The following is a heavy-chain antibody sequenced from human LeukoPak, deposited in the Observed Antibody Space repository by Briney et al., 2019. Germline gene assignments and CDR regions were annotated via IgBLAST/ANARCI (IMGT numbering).Heavy chain of an antibody. D-gene: IGHD3-22*01. J-gene: IGHJ2*01. CDR3: AKSGAGSDSSGYYYRRYWYFDL. CDR1: GFTFSSYA. CDR2: ISGSGGST. V-gene: IGHV3-23*01. Sequence: GGSLRLSCAASGFTFSSYAMSWVRQASGKGLEWVSAISGSGGSTYYADSVKGRFTISRDNSKNTLYLQMNSLRAEDTAVYYCAKSGAGSDSSGYYYRRYWYFDLWGRGTLVTVSS.